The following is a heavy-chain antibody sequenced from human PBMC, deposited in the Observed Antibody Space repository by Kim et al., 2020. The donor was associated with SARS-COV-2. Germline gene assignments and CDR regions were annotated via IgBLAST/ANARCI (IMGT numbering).Heavy chain of an antibody. Sequence: NQKNSQNFTGKATITRDRSASTGYMELTSLRSEDTTVYYCARGAGAYFDYWGQGTLVTVSS. V-gene: IGHV1-3*01. J-gene: IGHJ4*02. CDR3: ARGAGAYFDY. D-gene: IGHD3-10*01. CDR2: NQ.